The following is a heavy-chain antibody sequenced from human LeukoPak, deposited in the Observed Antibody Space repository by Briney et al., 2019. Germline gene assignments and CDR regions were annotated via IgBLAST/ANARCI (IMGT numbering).Heavy chain of an antibody. J-gene: IGHJ4*02. Sequence: SVKVSCKASGYTFTSYGISWVRQAPGQGLEWMGRIIPILGIENYAQKFQGRVTITADKSTSTAYMELSSLRSEDTAVYYCAREDTGSYGFYWGQGTLVTVSS. CDR1: GYTFTSYG. CDR2: IIPILGIE. CDR3: AREDTGSYGFY. D-gene: IGHD5-18*01. V-gene: IGHV1-69*04.